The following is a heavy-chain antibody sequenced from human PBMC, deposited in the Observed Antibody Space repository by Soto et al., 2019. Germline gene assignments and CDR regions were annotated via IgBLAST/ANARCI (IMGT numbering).Heavy chain of an antibody. Sequence: GGSLRLSCAASGFTFSSYAMSWVRQAPGKGLEWVSAISGSGGSTYYADSVTGRFTISRDNSKNTLYLQMNSLRAEDTAVYYCAKDGWTWKWTPHLLRYWGQGTLVTVSS. D-gene: IGHD1-1*01. CDR2: ISGSGGST. CDR1: GFTFSSYA. CDR3: AKDGWTWKWTPHLLRY. J-gene: IGHJ4*02. V-gene: IGHV3-23*01.